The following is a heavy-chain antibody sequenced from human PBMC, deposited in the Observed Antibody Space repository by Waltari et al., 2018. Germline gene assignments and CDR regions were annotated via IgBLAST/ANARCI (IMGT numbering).Heavy chain of an antibody. CDR3: ARGRVVVPAAIFYYYYYMDV. V-gene: IGHV4-34*01. CDR2: INHSGST. CDR1: GGSFSGYY. J-gene: IGHJ6*03. D-gene: IGHD2-2*02. Sequence: QVQLQQWGAGLLKPSETLSLTCAVYGGSFSGYYWSWIRQPPGKGLEWIGEINHSGSTNYHPSLKSRVTISVDTSKNQFSLKLSSVTAADTAVYYCARGRVVVPAAIFYYYYYMDVWGKGTTVTISS.